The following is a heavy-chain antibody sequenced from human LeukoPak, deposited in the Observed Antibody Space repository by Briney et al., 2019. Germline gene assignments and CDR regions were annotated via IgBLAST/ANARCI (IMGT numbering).Heavy chain of an antibody. Sequence: PSETLSLTCAVYGGSFSGYYWGWIRQPPGKGLEWIGSIYYSGSTYYNPSLKSRVTISVDTSKNQFSLKLSSVTAADTAVCYCASPSGWSGAEYFQHWGQGTLVTVSS. CDR3: ASPSGWSGAEYFQH. CDR2: IYYSGST. V-gene: IGHV4-39*01. D-gene: IGHD6-19*01. CDR1: GGSFSGYY. J-gene: IGHJ1*01.